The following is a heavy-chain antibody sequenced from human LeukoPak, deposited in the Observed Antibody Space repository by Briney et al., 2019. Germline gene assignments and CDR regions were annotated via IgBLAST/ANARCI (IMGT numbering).Heavy chain of an antibody. CDR3: AKVEGGAAAGFFDY. CDR2: ISGSGGST. V-gene: IGHV3-23*01. D-gene: IGHD6-13*01. Sequence: GGSLRLSCAAAGFTFSSYAMGWVRQAPGKGLEWVSAISGSGGSTYYADSVKGRFTISRDNSKNTLYLQMNSLRAEDTAVYYCAKVEGGAAAGFFDYWGQGTLVTVSS. J-gene: IGHJ4*02. CDR1: GFTFSSYA.